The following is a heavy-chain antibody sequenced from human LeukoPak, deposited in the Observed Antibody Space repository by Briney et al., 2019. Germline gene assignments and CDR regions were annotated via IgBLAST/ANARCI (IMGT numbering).Heavy chain of an antibody. J-gene: IGHJ5*01. V-gene: IGHV3-74*03. D-gene: IGHD5-12*01. CDR3: AREGRASGYDFDC. CDR2: INSDGSSI. Sequence: GGSLRLSCAASGFTFSSYWMHWVRQAPGKGLVWVSRINSDGSSITYADSVKGRFTISRDNAKNTLYLQMNSPRVEDTAVYYCAREGRASGYDFDCWGQGTLVTVSS. CDR1: GFTFSSYW.